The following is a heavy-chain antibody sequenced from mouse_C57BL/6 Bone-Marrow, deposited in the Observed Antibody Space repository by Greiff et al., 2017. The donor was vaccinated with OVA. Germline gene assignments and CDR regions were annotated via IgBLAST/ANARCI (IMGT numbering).Heavy chain of an antibody. V-gene: IGHV14-4*01. D-gene: IGHD2-10*01. CDR3: TPYYGTFDY. CDR1: GFNIKDDY. J-gene: IGHJ2*01. CDR2: IDPENGDT. Sequence: EVKLMESGAELVRPGASVKLSCTASGFNIKDDYMHWVKQRPEQGLEWIGWIDPENGDTEYASKFQGKATITADTSSNTAYLQLSSLTSEDTAVYYCTPYYGTFDYWGQGTTLTVSS.